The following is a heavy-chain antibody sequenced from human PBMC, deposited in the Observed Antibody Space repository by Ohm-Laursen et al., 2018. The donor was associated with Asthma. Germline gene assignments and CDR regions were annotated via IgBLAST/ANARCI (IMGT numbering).Heavy chain of an antibody. CDR1: GFTFSTYA. Sequence: SLRLSCAASGFTFSTYAMTWVRQAPGKGLEWVSTISGSGGSTYYADSVKGRFTISRDNSKNTLYLQMNSLRAEDTAVYYCAGEGCSSTSCYADYWGQGTLVTVSS. CDR3: AGEGCSSTSCYADY. V-gene: IGHV3-23*01. D-gene: IGHD2-2*01. J-gene: IGHJ4*02. CDR2: ISGSGGST.